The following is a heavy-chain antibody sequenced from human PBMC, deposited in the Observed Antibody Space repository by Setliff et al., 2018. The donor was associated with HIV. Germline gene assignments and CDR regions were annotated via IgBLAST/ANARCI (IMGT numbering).Heavy chain of an antibody. CDR1: GFTFSSYA. Sequence: LRLSCAASGFTFSSYAMHWVRQAPGKGLEYVSAISSNGGSTYYADSVKGRFTISRDNSKNTLYLQMGSLRAEDMAVYYCARDQHGAFDIWGQGTMVTVSS. CDR3: ARDQHGAFDI. CDR2: ISSNGGST. J-gene: IGHJ3*02. V-gene: IGHV3-64*02.